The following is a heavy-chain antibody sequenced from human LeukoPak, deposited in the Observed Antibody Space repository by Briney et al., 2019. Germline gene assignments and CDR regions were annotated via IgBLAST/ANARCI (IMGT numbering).Heavy chain of an antibody. CDR2: VWSDGNGK. V-gene: IGHV3-33*01. D-gene: IGHD4-17*01. Sequence: RSLTLSCAASGFTFSTYGMHWVRQAPGKGLEWVALVWSDGNGKFYADSVKGRFTISRDNSKNTVYLQMNSLRAEDTAVYYCVSVLTVTFDSWGQGTLVTVSS. CDR3: VSVLTVTFDS. J-gene: IGHJ4*02. CDR1: GFTFSTYG.